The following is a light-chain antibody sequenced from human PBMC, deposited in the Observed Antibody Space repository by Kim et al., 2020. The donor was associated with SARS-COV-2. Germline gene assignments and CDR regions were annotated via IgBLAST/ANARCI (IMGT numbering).Light chain of an antibody. Sequence: SSELTQDPAVSVALGQTVRITCQGDSLRSFYASWYQQKPGQAPVLVIYDKKNRPSGIPDRFSGSRSGNTASLTITGAQAEDEADYYCNSRDSSGNHVVFGGGTQLTVL. CDR1: SLRSFY. J-gene: IGLJ2*01. CDR2: DKK. V-gene: IGLV3-19*01. CDR3: NSRDSSGNHVV.